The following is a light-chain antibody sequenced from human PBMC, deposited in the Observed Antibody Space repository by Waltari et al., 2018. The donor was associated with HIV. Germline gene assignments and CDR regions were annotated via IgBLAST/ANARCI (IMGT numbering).Light chain of an antibody. V-gene: IGKV3-15*01. CDR1: QSVSSN. CDR2: GAS. J-gene: IGKJ1*01. CDR3: QQYRGT. Sequence: EIVMTQSPATLSVSRGERATLSCRASQSVSSNLAWFQQKPGQAPRLLIYGASTRATGVPARFSGSGSGTEFTLTISSLQSEDFAVYYCQQYRGTFGQGTKVEIK.